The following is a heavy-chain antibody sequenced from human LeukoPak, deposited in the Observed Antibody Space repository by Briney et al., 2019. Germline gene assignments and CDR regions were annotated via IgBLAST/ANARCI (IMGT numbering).Heavy chain of an antibody. J-gene: IGHJ4*02. CDR3: AATVTTGVSD. CDR2: MNPNSGNT. Sequence: GAAVKVSCKACGYIFTRYDINGVGQAPAQGLDGVGWMNPNSGNTGYAQKSQGRVTMTRNTSISTAYMELSSLRSEDTAVYYCAATVTTGVSDWGQGTLVTVSS. V-gene: IGHV1-8*01. D-gene: IGHD4-17*01. CDR1: GYIFTRYD.